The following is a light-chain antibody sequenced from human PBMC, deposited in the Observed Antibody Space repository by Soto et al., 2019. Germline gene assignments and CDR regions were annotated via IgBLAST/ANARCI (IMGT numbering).Light chain of an antibody. Sequence: ETVLTQSPGTLSFSPGERATLSCRASQSVSSDYLAWYQQKPGQAPRLLIYGASSRATGIPDRFSGSGSGTDFTLTVSRLEPEDFAVFYCQQYGSSPPTFGQGTKVDIK. CDR1: QSVSSDY. CDR2: GAS. V-gene: IGKV3-20*01. J-gene: IGKJ2*01. CDR3: QQYGSSPPT.